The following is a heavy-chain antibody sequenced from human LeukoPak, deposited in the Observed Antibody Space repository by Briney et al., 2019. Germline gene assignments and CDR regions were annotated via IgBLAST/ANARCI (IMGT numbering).Heavy chain of an antibody. CDR1: GGSISSSSYY. CDR2: IYYSGST. J-gene: IGHJ6*03. V-gene: IGHV4-39*01. CDR3: ARGPRGDIVATSRYYYYYYMDV. Sequence: SETLSLTCTVSGGSISSSSYYWGWIRQPPGKGLEWIGSIYYSGSTYYNPSLKSRVTISVDTSKNQFSLKLSSVTAADTAVYYCARGPRGDIVATSRYYYYYYMDVWGKGTTVTVSS. D-gene: IGHD5-12*01.